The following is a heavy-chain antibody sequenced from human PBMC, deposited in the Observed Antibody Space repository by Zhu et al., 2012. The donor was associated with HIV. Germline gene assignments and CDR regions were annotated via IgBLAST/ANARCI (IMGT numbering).Heavy chain of an antibody. Sequence: QVQLQESGPGLVKPSQTLSLTCTVSGGSISSGDYYWSWVRQSPVRGLEWIGYIYYSGTTYYIPSLKSRVTISVDTSKNQFSLKLTSVTAADTAMYYCARKQWELLSAFDIRGTKGQWSPSLQ. CDR1: GGSISSGDYY. D-gene: IGHD1-26*01. CDR3: ARKQWELLSAFDIR. CDR2: IYYSGTT. V-gene: IGHV4-30-4*08. J-gene: IGHJ3*02.